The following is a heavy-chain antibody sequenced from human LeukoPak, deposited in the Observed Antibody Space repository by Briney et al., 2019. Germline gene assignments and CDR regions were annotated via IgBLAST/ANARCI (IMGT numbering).Heavy chain of an antibody. CDR3: ARGGLRYFDWMGAFDI. CDR2: IYYSGST. J-gene: IGHJ3*02. Sequence: SETLSLTCTVSGGSISSYYWSWIRQPPGKGLEWIGYIYYSGSTNYNPSLKSRVTISVDTSKNQFSLKLSSVTAADTAVYYCARGGLRYFDWMGAFDIWGQGTMVTVSS. D-gene: IGHD3-9*01. CDR1: GGSISSYY. V-gene: IGHV4-59*01.